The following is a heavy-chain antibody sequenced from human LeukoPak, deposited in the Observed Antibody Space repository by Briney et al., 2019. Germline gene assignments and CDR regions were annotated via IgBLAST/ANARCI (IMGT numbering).Heavy chain of an antibody. CDR1: GFTFSDYY. CDR2: ISDGSNTI. D-gene: IGHD1-26*01. J-gene: IGHJ3*02. CDR3: ARVGKVGATGALDI. Sequence: GGSLRLSCAASGFTFSDYYMSWIRQAPGKGLQWLSYISDGSNTIFDADSVKGRFTISRDNAKKSLYLQLNSLRAEDTAVYYCARVGKVGATGALDIWGQGTLVTVSS. V-gene: IGHV3-11*04.